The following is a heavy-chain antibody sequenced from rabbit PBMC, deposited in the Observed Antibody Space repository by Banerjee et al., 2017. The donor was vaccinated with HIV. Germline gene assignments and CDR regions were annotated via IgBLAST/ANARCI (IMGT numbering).Heavy chain of an antibody. V-gene: IGHV1S45*01. J-gene: IGHJ4*01. CDR3: ARGENIGYGHGTFFL. CDR1: GFSFSNKYV. CDR2: INSSSGNT. Sequence: QEQLEESGGGLVQPEGSLTLTCTASGFSFSNKYVMCWVRQAPGKGLEWIGCINSSSGNTVYASWAKGRFTISKTSSTTVTLQMTSLTAADTATYFCARGENIGYGHGTFFLWGPGTLVTVS. D-gene: IGHD6-1*01.